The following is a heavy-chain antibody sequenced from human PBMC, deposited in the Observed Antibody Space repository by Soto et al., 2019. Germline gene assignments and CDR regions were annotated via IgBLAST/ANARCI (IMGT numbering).Heavy chain of an antibody. Sequence: QVQLQESGPGLVKPSQTLSLTCTVSGGSISSGGYYWSWIRQHPGKGLEWIGYIYYSRGTYYNPSLKSRVIISVDTSKNQVSLKLSSVTAADTAVYYCARDPALYSSNARGAFDIWGQGTMFTVSS. J-gene: IGHJ3*02. CDR3: ARDPALYSSNARGAFDI. CDR1: GGSISSGGYY. CDR2: IYYSRGT. D-gene: IGHD6-13*01. V-gene: IGHV4-31*03.